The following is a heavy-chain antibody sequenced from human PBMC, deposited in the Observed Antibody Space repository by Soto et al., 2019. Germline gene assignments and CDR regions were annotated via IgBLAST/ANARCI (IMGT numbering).Heavy chain of an antibody. D-gene: IGHD1-26*01. V-gene: IGHV2-70*01. CDR3: AQTSGSYLDNWFDP. J-gene: IGHJ5*02. CDR1: GFSLSTSGMC. CDR2: IDWDDDK. Sequence: SGPTLVNPTQTLTLTCTFSGFSLSTSGMCVSWIRQPPGKALEWLALIDWDDDKYYSTSLKTRLTISKDTSKNQVVLTMTNMDPVDTATYYCAQTSGSYLDNWFDPWGQGTLVTVSS.